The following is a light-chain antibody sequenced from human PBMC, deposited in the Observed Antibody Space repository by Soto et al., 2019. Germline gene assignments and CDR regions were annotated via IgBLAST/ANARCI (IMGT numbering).Light chain of an antibody. CDR3: AAWDDRLNGYV. CDR2: SNA. Sequence: QSVLTQPPSASGLPGQRVTISCSGSSSNIESNTVTWYQQLPGTAPKLVIYSNAHRPSGVPHRFSGSTSGTSASLAIRGLQSEDEGDYYCAAWDDRLNGYVFGGGTKLTVL. J-gene: IGLJ1*01. CDR1: SSNIESNT. V-gene: IGLV1-44*01.